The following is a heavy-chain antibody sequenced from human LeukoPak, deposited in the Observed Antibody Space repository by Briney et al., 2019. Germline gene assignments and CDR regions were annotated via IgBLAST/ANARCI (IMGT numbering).Heavy chain of an antibody. J-gene: IGHJ4*02. CDR1: GYTFTGYY. CDR2: INPNSGGT. Sequence: GASVKVSCKASGYTFTGYYMHWVRQAPGQGLEWMGWINPNSGGTNYAQKFQGRVTMTRDTSISTAYMELSRLRSDDTAVYYCARAPSGSYRVDATKLPDYWGQGTWSPSPQ. D-gene: IGHD1-26*01. CDR3: ARAPSGSYRVDATKLPDY. V-gene: IGHV1-2*02.